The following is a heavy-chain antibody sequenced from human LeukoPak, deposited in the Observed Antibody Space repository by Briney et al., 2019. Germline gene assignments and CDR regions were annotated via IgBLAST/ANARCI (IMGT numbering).Heavy chain of an antibody. J-gene: IGHJ3*02. D-gene: IGHD1-1*01. CDR2: MRYDGIDK. Sequence: GGSLRLSCAASGFTFSRYGMHWVRQAPGKGLEWVAFMRYDGIDKYHADSVKGRFTISRDNSKNTVYLQMNSLRAEDKAVYYCAKRNWNDAYNAFDIWGQGTMVTVSS. CDR1: GFTFSRYG. V-gene: IGHV3-30*02. CDR3: AKRNWNDAYNAFDI.